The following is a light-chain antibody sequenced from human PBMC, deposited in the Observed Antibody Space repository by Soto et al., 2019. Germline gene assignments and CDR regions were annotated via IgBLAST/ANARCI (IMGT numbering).Light chain of an antibody. CDR2: SYD. Sequence: QSVLTQPPSASGTPGQRVTISCSTSSSNLGDNTVNWYQHVPGTAPKLLICSYDQRPSGVPDRFSGSRSGTSASLAISGLQSEDEADYYCAAWDATLDGYVFGTGTKVTVL. V-gene: IGLV1-44*01. J-gene: IGLJ1*01. CDR1: SSNLGDNT. CDR3: AAWDATLDGYV.